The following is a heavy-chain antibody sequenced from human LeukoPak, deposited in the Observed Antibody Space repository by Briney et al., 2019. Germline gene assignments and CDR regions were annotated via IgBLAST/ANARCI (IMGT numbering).Heavy chain of an antibody. Sequence: GASVKVSCKASGYTFTSYGISWVRQAPGQGLEWMGWISAYNGNTNYAQKLQGRVTMTTDTSTSTAYMELRSLRSDDTAVYYCASSSPFGYYYDSSGYPFDYWGQGTLVTVSS. V-gene: IGHV1-18*01. J-gene: IGHJ4*02. CDR2: ISAYNGNT. D-gene: IGHD3-22*01. CDR3: ASSSPFGYYYDSSGYPFDY. CDR1: GYTFTSYG.